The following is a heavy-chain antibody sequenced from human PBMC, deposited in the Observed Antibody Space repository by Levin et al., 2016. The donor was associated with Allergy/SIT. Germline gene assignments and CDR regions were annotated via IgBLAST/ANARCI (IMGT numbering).Heavy chain of an antibody. CDR2: IIPIFGTA. CDR3: ARDRVPGSSWPYYYYYYGMDV. J-gene: IGHJ6*02. V-gene: IGHV1-69*06. CDR1: GGTFSSYA. D-gene: IGHD6-13*01. Sequence: SVKVSCKASGGTFSSYAISWVRQAPGQGLEWMGGIIPIFGTANYAQKFQGRVTITADKSTSTAYMELSSLRSEDTAVYYCARDRVPGSSWPYYYYYYGMDVWGQGTTVTVSS.